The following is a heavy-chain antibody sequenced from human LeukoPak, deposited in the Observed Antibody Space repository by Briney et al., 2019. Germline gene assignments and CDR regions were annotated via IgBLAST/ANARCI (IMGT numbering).Heavy chain of an antibody. CDR1: GFTFSSYA. CDR3: ARAKSGSSWLNWFDP. CDR2: ISGSGGTT. J-gene: IGHJ5*02. V-gene: IGHV3-23*01. Sequence: GGSLRLSCAASGFTFSSYAMSWVRQAPGKGLEWVSAISGSGGTTYYADSVKGRFTISRDDSKNTLYLQMNSLRAEDTAVYYCARAKSGSSWLNWFDPWGQGTLVTVSS. D-gene: IGHD6-13*01.